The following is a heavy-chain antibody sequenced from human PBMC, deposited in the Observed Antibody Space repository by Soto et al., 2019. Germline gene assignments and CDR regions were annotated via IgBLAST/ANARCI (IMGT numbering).Heavy chain of an antibody. J-gene: IGHJ3*02. V-gene: IGHV4-59*08. CDR3: ARQGYQFFCIAVAGIDAFDI. D-gene: IGHD6-19*01. CDR2: IYYSGST. CDR1: GGSISSYY. Sequence: SETLSLTCTVSGGSISSYYWSWIRQPPGKGLEWIGYIYYSGSTNYNPSLKSRVTISVDTSKNQFSLKLSSVTAADTAVYYCARQGYQFFCIAVAGIDAFDIWGQGTMVPVSS.